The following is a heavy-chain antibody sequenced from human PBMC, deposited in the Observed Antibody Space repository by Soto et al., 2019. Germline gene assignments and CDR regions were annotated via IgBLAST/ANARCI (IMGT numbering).Heavy chain of an antibody. D-gene: IGHD3-10*01. J-gene: IGHJ3*02. CDR1: GFTFDDYA. Sequence: EVQLVESGGCLVQPGRSLRLSCAASGFTFDDYAMHWVRQAPGKGLEWVSGISWNSGSIGYADSVKGRFTISRDNAKNSLYLQMNSLRAEDTALYYCAKDIDHGFLLFDIWGQGTMVTVSS. CDR3: AKDIDHGFLLFDI. V-gene: IGHV3-9*01. CDR2: ISWNSGSI.